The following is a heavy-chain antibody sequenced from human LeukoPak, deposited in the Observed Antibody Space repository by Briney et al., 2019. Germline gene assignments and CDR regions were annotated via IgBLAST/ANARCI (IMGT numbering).Heavy chain of an antibody. CDR1: GGSISSYY. Sequence: SETLSLTCTVSGGSISSYYWSWIRQPPGKGLEWIGYISYSGSTNYSPSLKSRVTMSVDTSKNQISLKLSSVTAADTAVYYCARNGVGSSWSFDYWGQGTLVTVSS. D-gene: IGHD6-13*01. CDR2: ISYSGST. J-gene: IGHJ4*02. CDR3: ARNGVGSSWSFDY. V-gene: IGHV4-59*01.